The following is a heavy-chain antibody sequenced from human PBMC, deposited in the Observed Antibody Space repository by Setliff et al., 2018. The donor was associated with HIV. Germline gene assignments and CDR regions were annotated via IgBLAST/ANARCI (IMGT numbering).Heavy chain of an antibody. CDR1: DGSFSGYY. Sequence: SETLSLTCAVYDGSFSGYYWSWIRQPPGKGLEWIGEIDHSGSTNYNPSLKSRVTISVDTSKNQFSLKLSSVTAADTAVYYCARDSRWLQFPYFDSWGQGTPVTVSS. CDR2: IDHSGST. CDR3: ARDSRWLQFPYFDS. J-gene: IGHJ4*01. D-gene: IGHD5-12*01. V-gene: IGHV4-34*01.